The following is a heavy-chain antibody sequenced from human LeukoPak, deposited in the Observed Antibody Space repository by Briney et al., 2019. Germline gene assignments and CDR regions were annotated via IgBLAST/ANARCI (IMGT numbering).Heavy chain of an antibody. CDR2: IYYSGST. J-gene: IGHJ4*02. D-gene: IGHD3-22*01. CDR1: GGSISSSSYY. CDR3: ARRPGYYDSSGYYLPFDY. V-gene: IGHV4-39*01. Sequence: SETLSLTCTVSGGSISSSSYYWGWIRQPPGKWLEWIGSIYYSGSTYYNPSLKSRVTISVDTPKNQFSLKLSSVTAADTAVYYCARRPGYYDSSGYYLPFDYWGQGTLVTVSS.